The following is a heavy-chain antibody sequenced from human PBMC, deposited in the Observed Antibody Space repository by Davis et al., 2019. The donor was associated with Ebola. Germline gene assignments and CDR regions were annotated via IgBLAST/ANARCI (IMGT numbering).Heavy chain of an antibody. V-gene: IGHV3-23*01. Sequence: PGGSLRLSCAASAFTSSGYAMIWVRQAPGKGLEWVSSISASGDSTYYADSVKGRFTISRDNSKNTLYVQMNSLTAEDTAVYHCAKGPTTVTTRYFDYWGQGNLVTVSS. CDR3: AKGPTTVTTRYFDY. J-gene: IGHJ4*02. CDR2: ISASGDST. D-gene: IGHD4-17*01. CDR1: AFTSSGYA.